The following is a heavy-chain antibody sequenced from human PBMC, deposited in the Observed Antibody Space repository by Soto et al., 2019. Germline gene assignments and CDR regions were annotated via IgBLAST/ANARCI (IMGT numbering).Heavy chain of an antibody. CDR3: VKDDGGYPSTAPH. J-gene: IGHJ1*01. V-gene: IGHV3-23*01. Sequence: EVQLLESGGGLVQPGGSLRLSCAASGITISNYPMSWVRQAPGKGLDWVSGISGSGDRTYYADSAKGRFTISKDISKNSLSLHLFILGVEDTAVYFCVKDDGGYPSTAPHWGQGTLVTVSS. D-gene: IGHD3-22*01. CDR2: ISGSGDRT. CDR1: GITISNYP.